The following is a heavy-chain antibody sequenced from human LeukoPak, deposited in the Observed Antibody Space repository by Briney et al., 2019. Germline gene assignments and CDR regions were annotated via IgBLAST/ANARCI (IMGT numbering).Heavy chain of an antibody. V-gene: IGHV3-11*04. CDR3: ARDGGSYLPDY. CDR2: ISSSGSTI. D-gene: IGHD1-26*01. J-gene: IGHJ4*02. Sequence: GGSLRLSCAASGFTFSDYYMSWIRQAPGKGLEWISYISSSGSTIYYADSVKGRFTISRDNAKNALYLQMDSLRADDSALYYCARDGGSYLPDYWGQGTLVTVSS. CDR1: GFTFSDYY.